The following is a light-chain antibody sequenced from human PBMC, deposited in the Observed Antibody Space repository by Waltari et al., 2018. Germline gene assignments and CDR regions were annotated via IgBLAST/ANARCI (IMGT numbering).Light chain of an antibody. CDR1: QSVSTN. V-gene: IGKV3-15*01. CDR2: GAS. CDR3: QQYNNWPPLT. Sequence: EVVMTQSPITLSVSPGERATPSCRASQSVSTNVAGYRQEPGQAPGLLIDGASTRATGIPARFSGGGSGTEFTLTISSLQSEDVAVYFCQQYNNWPPLTFGGGTTVEI. J-gene: IGKJ4*01.